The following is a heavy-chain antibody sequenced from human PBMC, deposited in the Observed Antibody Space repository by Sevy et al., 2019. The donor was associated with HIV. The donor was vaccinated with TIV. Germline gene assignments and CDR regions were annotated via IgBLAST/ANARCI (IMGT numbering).Heavy chain of an antibody. J-gene: IGHJ3*02. D-gene: IGHD3-22*01. V-gene: IGHV3-53*01. CDR2: IYSGGST. CDR1: GFTVSSNY. CDR3: ATGGRGYDSSAYYFFARAFDI. Sequence: GGSLRLSCAASGFTVSSNYMSWVRQAPGKGLEWVSVIYSGGSTYYADSVKGRFTISRDNSKNTLYLQMNSLRAEDTAVYYCATGGRGYDSSAYYFFARAFDIWGQGTMVTVSS.